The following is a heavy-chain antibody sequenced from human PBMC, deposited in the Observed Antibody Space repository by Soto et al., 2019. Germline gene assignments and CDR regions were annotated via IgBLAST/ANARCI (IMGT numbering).Heavy chain of an antibody. V-gene: IGHV3-13*05. Sequence: PGGSLRLSCAASGFSFSTYAMHWVRQVSGKGLEWVSAIGSADDPYYLGSVKGRFTISRENAKNSLYLQMNSLRAGDTAVYYSARAYSGRLARRGDYYCAMDAWGRGPTGTVSS. J-gene: IGHJ6*04. CDR1: GFSFSTYA. CDR2: IGSADDP. CDR3: ARAYSGRLARRGDYYCAMDA. D-gene: IGHD2-15*01.